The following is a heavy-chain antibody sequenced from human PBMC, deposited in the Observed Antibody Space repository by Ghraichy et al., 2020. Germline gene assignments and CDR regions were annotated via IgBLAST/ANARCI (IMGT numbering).Heavy chain of an antibody. CDR3: AREGTGWYLDF. CDR2: INSAGGTT. Sequence: GGSLRLSCAASGFTFSGYWMHWVRQAPGKGLVWVAQINSAGGTTNYADSVKGRFTISRDNSKNTLYLEVNSLRAEDTGVYYCAREGTGWYLDFWGQGTLVTVSS. CDR1: GFTFSGYW. V-gene: IGHV3-74*01. J-gene: IGHJ4*02. D-gene: IGHD2-8*02.